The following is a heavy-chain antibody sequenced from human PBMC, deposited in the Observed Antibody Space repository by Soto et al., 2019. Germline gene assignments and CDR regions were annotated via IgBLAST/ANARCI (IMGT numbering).Heavy chain of an antibody. CDR2: ISYDSDTI. CDR1: GFTFGTYS. V-gene: IGHV3-48*02. D-gene: IGHD3-3*01. Sequence: GSLRLSCXGSGFTFGTYSMNWVRQAAGKGLEWIAYISYDSDTIQYADSVKGRFTISRDNAKNSLYLQMNSLRDEDTAVYYCARLYYDYVWGQGTTVTVSS. CDR3: ARLYYDYV. J-gene: IGHJ6*02.